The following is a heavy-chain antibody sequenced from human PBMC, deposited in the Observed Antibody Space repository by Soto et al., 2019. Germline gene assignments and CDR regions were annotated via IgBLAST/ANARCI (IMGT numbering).Heavy chain of an antibody. J-gene: IGHJ4*02. CDR3: TTDLSVLLWFGEFEPLDY. CDR1: GFTFSNAW. CDR2: IKSKTDGGTT. D-gene: IGHD3-10*01. V-gene: IGHV3-15*01. Sequence: EVQLVESGGGLVKPGGSLRLSCAASGFTFSNAWMSWVRQAPGKGLEWVGRIKSKTDGGTTDYAAPVKGRFTISRDDSKNTLYLQMNSLKTEDTAVYYCTTDLSVLLWFGEFEPLDYWGQGTLVTVSS.